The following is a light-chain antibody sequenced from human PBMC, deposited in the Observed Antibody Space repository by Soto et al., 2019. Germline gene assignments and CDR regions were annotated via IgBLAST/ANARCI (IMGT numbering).Light chain of an antibody. CDR1: SADLGGYNY. CDR3: GSYTDTNTGL. CDR2: EFT. Sequence: QSVLTQPPSASGSPGQSVTISCTGISADLGGYNYVSWYQQHPGKAPRLIIYEFTKRPSGVPDRFSGSNSANTASLTVSGLQAEDEADYYCGSYTDTNTGLFGGGTKLTV. J-gene: IGLJ2*01. V-gene: IGLV2-8*01.